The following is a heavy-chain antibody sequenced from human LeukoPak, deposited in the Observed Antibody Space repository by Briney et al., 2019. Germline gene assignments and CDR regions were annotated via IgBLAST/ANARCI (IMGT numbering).Heavy chain of an antibody. D-gene: IGHD4-17*01. Sequence: PGGSLRLSCTVSGFTFDDYAMHWARHTPGKGLEWVAGITWNRDNIGYGDSVKGRFTISRDNAKNSLYLQMNSLRAEDTATYYCASDRTVTTFDYWGQGTLVTVSS. CDR3: ASDRTVTTFDY. CDR1: GFTFDDYA. CDR2: ITWNRDNI. V-gene: IGHV3-9*01. J-gene: IGHJ4*02.